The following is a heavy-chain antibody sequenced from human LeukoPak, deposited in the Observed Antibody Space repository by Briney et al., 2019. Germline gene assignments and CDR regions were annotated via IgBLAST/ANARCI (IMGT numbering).Heavy chain of an antibody. J-gene: IGHJ4*02. Sequence: TLQTLSLTCTVSGGSISSGDYYWSWIRQPPGKGLEWIGYIYYSGSTYYNPSLKSRVTISVDTSKNQFSLKLSSVTAADTAVYYCAREVEGYCSSTSCYNYWGQGTLVTVSS. D-gene: IGHD2-2*02. CDR3: AREVEGYCSSTSCYNY. V-gene: IGHV4-30-4*08. CDR2: IYYSGST. CDR1: GGSISSGDYY.